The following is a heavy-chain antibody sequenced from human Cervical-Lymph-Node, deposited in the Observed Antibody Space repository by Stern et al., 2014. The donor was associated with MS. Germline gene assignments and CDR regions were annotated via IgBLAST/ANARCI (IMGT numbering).Heavy chain of an antibody. D-gene: IGHD6-19*01. CDR2: ISANGKSP. J-gene: IGHJ1*01. Sequence: EVQLVESGGGLVQPGGSLRLSCAASGFTFTNYAMTWVRQAPGKGPEWVSVISANGKSPYYADSGKGRFTISRDNSENTLYLQMNSLRAEDTAVYYCARNREEWLVPAEYFQHWGQGTLVTVSS. V-gene: IGHV3-23*04. CDR3: ARNREEWLVPAEYFQH. CDR1: GFTFTNYA.